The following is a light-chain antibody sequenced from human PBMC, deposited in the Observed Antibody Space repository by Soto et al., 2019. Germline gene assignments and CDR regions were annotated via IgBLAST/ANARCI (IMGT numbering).Light chain of an antibody. V-gene: IGLV1-47*01. CDR3: AAWDDSLSGGEV. CDR2: RNN. CDR1: SSNIGSNY. Sequence: QSVLTQPPSASGTPGQRVTISCSGSSSNIGSNYVYWYQQLPGTAPKLLIYRNNQRPSGVPDRFSGSKSGTSASLAISGLRSEDEAEYYCAAWDDSLSGGEVFGGGTKLTVL. J-gene: IGLJ2*01.